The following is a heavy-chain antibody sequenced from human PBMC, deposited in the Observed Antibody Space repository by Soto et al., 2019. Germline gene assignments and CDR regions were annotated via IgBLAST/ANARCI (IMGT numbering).Heavy chain of an antibody. J-gene: IGHJ6*02. V-gene: IGHV4-34*01. Sequence: SETLSLTCAVYGGSFSGYYWTWIRQPPGTGLEWIGEINHSGSTNYNPSLLSRVTISVDTSKNEFSLRLSSVTAADTAVYYCARLNGYCVSTNCHGYYGMDVWGQGTTVTVSS. CDR1: GGSFSGYY. CDR2: INHSGST. CDR3: ARLNGYCVSTNCHGYYGMDV. D-gene: IGHD2-2*03.